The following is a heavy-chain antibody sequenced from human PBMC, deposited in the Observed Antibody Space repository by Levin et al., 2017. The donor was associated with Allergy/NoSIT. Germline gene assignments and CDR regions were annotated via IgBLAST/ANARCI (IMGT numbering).Heavy chain of an antibody. CDR2: ISSSSSTI. D-gene: IGHD6-6*01. CDR1: GFTFSSYS. CDR3: ARDIGGSSIAARSNWFDP. J-gene: IGHJ5*02. Sequence: PGGSLRLSCAASGFTFSSYSMNWVRQAPGKGLEWVSYISSSSSTIYYADSVKGRFTISRDNAKNSLYLQMNSLRAEDTAVYYCARDIGGSSIAARSNWFDPWGQGTLVTVSS. V-gene: IGHV3-48*01.